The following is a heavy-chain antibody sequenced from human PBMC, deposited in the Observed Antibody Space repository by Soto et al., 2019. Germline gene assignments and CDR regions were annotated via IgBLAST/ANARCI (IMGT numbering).Heavy chain of an antibody. CDR1: GFTFSSYG. CDR2: ISYDGSNK. D-gene: IGHD2-15*01. V-gene: IGHV3-30*03. CDR3: ARGQDIVVVVAATRLGYYYYGMDV. J-gene: IGHJ6*02. Sequence: PGGSLRLSCAASGFTFSSYGMHWVRQAPGKGLEWVAVISYDGSNKYYADSVKGRFTISRDNSKNTLYPQMNSLRAEDTAVYYCARGQDIVVVVAATRLGYYYYGMDVWGQGTTVTVSS.